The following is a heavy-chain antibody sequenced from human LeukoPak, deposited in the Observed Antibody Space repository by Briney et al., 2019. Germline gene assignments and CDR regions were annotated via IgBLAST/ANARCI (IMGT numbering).Heavy chain of an antibody. Sequence: GESLKISCKGSGYSFTSYWIGWVRQMPGKGLEWMGIIYPGDSDTRYSPSFQGQVTISADKSISTAYLQWSSLKASDTAMYYCARQHDSSGYYWLNAFDIWGQGTMVTVSS. J-gene: IGHJ3*02. V-gene: IGHV5-51*01. CDR3: ARQHDSSGYYWLNAFDI. CDR1: GYSFTSYW. CDR2: IYPGDSDT. D-gene: IGHD3-22*01.